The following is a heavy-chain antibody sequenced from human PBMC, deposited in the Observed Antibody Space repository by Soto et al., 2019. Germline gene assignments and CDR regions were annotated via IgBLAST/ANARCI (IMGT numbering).Heavy chain of an antibody. J-gene: IGHJ4*02. D-gene: IGHD1-1*01. CDR1: GFTFSSYW. CDR3: ERVTYWIDY. CDR2: IDSSSSTI. V-gene: IGHV3-48*01. Sequence: GGSLRLSCAASGFTFSSYWMHWVRQAPGKGLVWVSRIDSSSSTIYYADSVKGRFTISRDNAKNSLYLQMNSLRAEDTAVYYCERVTYWIDYWGQGTLVTVSS.